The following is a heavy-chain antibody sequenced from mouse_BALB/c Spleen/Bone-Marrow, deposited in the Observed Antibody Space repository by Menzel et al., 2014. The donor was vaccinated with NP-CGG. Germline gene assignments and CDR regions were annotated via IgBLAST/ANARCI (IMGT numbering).Heavy chain of an antibody. CDR1: GYTFTNYW. V-gene: IGHV1-7*01. Sequence: VQLQQSGAELAKPGAPVKMSCKASGYTFTNYWMHWAKQRPGQGLEWIGYISPSTGYTDYNQKFKDKATLTADKSSSTAYMQLSSLTSEDSAVYYCARSYGNYVDYWGQGTTLTVSS. CDR2: ISPSTGYT. CDR3: ARSYGNYVDY. J-gene: IGHJ2*01. D-gene: IGHD2-1*01.